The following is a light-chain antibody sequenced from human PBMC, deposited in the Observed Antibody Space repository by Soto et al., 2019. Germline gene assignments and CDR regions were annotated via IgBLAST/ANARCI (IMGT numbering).Light chain of an antibody. CDR1: QGISSY. CDR3: QQLNKGLT. J-gene: IGKJ4*01. CDR2: AAS. Sequence: DIQLTQSPSFLSASVGDRVTITCRASQGISSYLAWYQQKPGKAPKLLIYAASTLQSGVPSRFSGSGSGTEFTLTISSLQPEDFATYYGQQLNKGLTFGGGTKVEIK. V-gene: IGKV1-9*01.